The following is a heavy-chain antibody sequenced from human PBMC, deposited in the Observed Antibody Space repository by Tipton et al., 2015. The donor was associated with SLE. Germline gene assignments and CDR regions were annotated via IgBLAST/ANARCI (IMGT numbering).Heavy chain of an antibody. J-gene: IGHJ1*01. D-gene: IGHD5-12*01. CDR1: GGSINNNTFF. Sequence: TLSLTCTVSGGSINNNTFFWGWIRQPPGKGLDWIGSMYYSGSTYYNPSLKSRVTLSIDTSKNQLSLKLTSVTAADTAVYYCATNGHGETYEFFTEYLRHWGQGTLVTVSS. CDR3: ATNGHGETYEFFTEYLRH. V-gene: IGHV4-39*01. CDR2: MYYSGST.